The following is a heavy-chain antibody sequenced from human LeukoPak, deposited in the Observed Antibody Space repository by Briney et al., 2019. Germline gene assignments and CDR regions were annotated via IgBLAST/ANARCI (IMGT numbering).Heavy chain of an antibody. CDR3: VRDGGVSGYDLLDY. D-gene: IGHD5-12*01. J-gene: IGHJ4*02. Sequence: GGSLRLSCAASGFTFSHYWMTWVRQAPGKGLEWVAHINQDGSEEHYMDSVKARFTISRDNAKNSLSLQMNSLRAEDTAVYYCVRDGGVSGYDLLDYWGQRTLVTVSS. CDR2: INQDGSEE. CDR1: GFTFSHYW. V-gene: IGHV3-7*01.